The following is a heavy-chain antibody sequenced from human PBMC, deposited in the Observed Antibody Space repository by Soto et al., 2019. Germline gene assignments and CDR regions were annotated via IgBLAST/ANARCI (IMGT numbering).Heavy chain of an antibody. D-gene: IGHD1-26*01. CDR3: AREIVGAVDAFEI. J-gene: IGHJ3*02. V-gene: IGHV4-39*02. CDR2: IYYSGST. CDR1: GGSISSSSYY. Sequence: QLQLQESGPGLVKPSETLSLTCTVSGGSISSSSYYWGWIRQPPGKGLAWIGSIYYSGSTYYNPSLKSRVTISVDASKNEFSVKLSSVTAADTAVYYCAREIVGAVDAFEIWGQGTMVTVSS.